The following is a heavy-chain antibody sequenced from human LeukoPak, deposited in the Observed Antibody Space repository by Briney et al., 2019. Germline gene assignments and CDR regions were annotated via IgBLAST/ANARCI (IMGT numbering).Heavy chain of an antibody. D-gene: IGHD3-10*01. Sequence: ASVKDSCKASRYTFTGYYMYWVRQAPGQGPEWMGWINPNSGDTNYAQKCEGRVTMTRDTSISTAYMELSRLRSDDTAVFYCARMWSASSGGYNRFDPWGQGNLVTVSS. CDR2: INPNSGDT. J-gene: IGHJ5*02. CDR3: ARMWSASSGGYNRFDP. CDR1: RYTFTGYY. V-gene: IGHV1-2*02.